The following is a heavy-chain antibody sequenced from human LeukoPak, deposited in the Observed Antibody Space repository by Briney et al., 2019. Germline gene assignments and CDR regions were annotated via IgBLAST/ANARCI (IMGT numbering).Heavy chain of an antibody. Sequence: PSETLSLTCTVSGGSLSTYYWSWIRQPPGKGLEWIGYIYYSGSTNKNPSLKSRVTISVDTSKNQFSLKLSSVTAADTAVYYCARVDSSNWYDSRGYFDQWGQGTLVTVSS. CDR3: ARVDSSNWYDSRGYFDQ. CDR1: GGSLSTYY. D-gene: IGHD6-13*01. CDR2: IYYSGST. J-gene: IGHJ4*02. V-gene: IGHV4-59*01.